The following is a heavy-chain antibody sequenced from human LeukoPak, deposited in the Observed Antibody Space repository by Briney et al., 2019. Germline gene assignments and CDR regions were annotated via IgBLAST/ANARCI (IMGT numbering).Heavy chain of an antibody. Sequence: ASVKVSCKASGYTFTSYCISWVRQAPGQGLEWMGWISGSSSNTNYAQRLQGRVTMTTDTSTTTAYMELRSLRSDDTAVYYCARATGTWGHDGFDIWGQGTMVTVSS. CDR3: ARATGTWGHDGFDI. CDR1: GYTFTSYC. CDR2: ISGSSSNT. J-gene: IGHJ3*02. D-gene: IGHD3-16*01. V-gene: IGHV1-18*01.